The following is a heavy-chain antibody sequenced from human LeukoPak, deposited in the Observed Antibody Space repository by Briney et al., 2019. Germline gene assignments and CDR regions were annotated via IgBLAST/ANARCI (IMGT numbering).Heavy chain of an antibody. V-gene: IGHV4-39*01. CDR3: ARPSNYGSGLGILD. J-gene: IGHJ4*02. Sequence: PSETLSLTCTVSGGSITSYTYYWGWIRQPPGKGLEWIVSMSYSGGSYYNPSLKSRVTISLDTSKNQFSLKLTSVTAADTAVYYCARPSNYGSGLGILDWGQGTLVIVSS. CDR1: GGSITSYTYY. CDR2: MSYSGGS. D-gene: IGHD3-10*01.